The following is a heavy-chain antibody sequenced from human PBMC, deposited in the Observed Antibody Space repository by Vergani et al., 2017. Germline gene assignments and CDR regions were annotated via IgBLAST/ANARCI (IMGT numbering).Heavy chain of an antibody. CDR1: GGTFSSYA. V-gene: IGHV1-69*15. CDR2: IIPIFGTA. J-gene: IGHJ4*02. Sequence: QVHLVQSGAEVKKPGSSVKVSCKASGGTFSSYAISWVRQTPGQGLEWMGRIIPIFGTANYAQKFQGRVTITADESTSTAYMELSSLRSDDTAVYYCSRGLDSFLGGSGSYYDYWGQGTLVTVSS. CDR3: SRGLDSFLGGSGSYYDY. D-gene: IGHD3-10*01.